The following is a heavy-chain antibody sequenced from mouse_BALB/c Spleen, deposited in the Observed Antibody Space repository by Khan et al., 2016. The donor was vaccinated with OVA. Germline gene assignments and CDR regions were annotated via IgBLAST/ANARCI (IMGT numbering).Heavy chain of an antibody. CDR3: ARGYYGDPFAY. Sequence: EVELVESGGGLVKPGGSLKLSCAASGFTFSDYYMYWVRQTPEKGLEWVATISDGGGYTYYPDSVKGRVTISRDDAKNNLYLQMSSLKSEDTAMYYCARGYYGDPFAYWGQGTLVNISA. J-gene: IGHJ3*01. CDR1: GFTFSDYY. CDR2: ISDGGGYT. D-gene: IGHD2-13*01. V-gene: IGHV5-4*02.